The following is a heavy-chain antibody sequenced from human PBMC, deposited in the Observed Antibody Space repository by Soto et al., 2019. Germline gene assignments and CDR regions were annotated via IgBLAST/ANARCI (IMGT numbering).Heavy chain of an antibody. J-gene: IGHJ5*02. CDR1: GFTFTSYA. CDR2: ISGRGEST. V-gene: IGHV3-23*01. CDR3: ATEGVIAGSLNWFDP. D-gene: IGHD6-13*01. Sequence: EVRLLESGGGLVQPGGSLRLSCAASGFTFTSYAMTWVRQAPGKGLEWVSIISGRGESTYYADSVKGRFTVSRVNSKKLLHVPINSLGAEDTAVYYCATEGVIAGSLNWFDPWGQGTLVIVSS.